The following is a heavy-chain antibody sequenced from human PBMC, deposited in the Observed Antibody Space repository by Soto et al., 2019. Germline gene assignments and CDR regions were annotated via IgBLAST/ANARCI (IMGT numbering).Heavy chain of an antibody. CDR3: ARASRGSMGGMDV. V-gene: IGHV3-30-3*01. J-gene: IGHJ6*02. CDR1: GFTFSSYA. Sequence: QVPLVESGGGVVQPGRSLRLSCAASGFTFSSYAMHWVRQAPGKGLEWVAVISYDGSNKYYADSVKGRFTISRDNSKNTLYLQMNSLRAEDTAVYYCARASRGSMGGMDVWGQGTTVTVSS. CDR2: ISYDGSNK. D-gene: IGHD1-26*01.